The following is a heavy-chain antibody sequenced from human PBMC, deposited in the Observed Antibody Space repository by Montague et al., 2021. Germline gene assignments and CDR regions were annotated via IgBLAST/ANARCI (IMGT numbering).Heavy chain of an antibody. V-gene: IGHV6-1*01. Sequence: CAISGDSVSDNNAAWNWIRESPSIDLDLLGGTYYRSTWYTDYAVSVKGRIAINPDTSKNQFSLQLNSVTPEDTAVYYCAREGVGDLLFSFDSWGQGTLVNVSS. D-gene: IGHD3-10*01. CDR3: AREGVGDLLFSFDS. J-gene: IGHJ4*02. CDR2: TYYRSTWYT. CDR1: GDSVSDNNAA.